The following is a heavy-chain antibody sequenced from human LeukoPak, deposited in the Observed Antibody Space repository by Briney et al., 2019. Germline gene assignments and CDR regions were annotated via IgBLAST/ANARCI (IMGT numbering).Heavy chain of an antibody. Sequence: SETLSLTCAVYGGSFSGYYWSWIRQPPGKGLEWIGEINHSGSTNYNPSLKSRVTISVDTSKNQFSLNLNSVTAADTAVYYCAREMEDKSFSFGELRKNYYYYMDVWGKGTTVTVSS. J-gene: IGHJ6*03. CDR1: GGSFSGYY. V-gene: IGHV4-34*01. CDR2: INHSGST. CDR3: AREMEDKSFSFGELRKNYYYYMDV. D-gene: IGHD3-10*01.